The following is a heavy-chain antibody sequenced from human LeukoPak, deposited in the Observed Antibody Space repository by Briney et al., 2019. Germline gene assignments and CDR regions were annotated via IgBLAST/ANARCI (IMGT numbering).Heavy chain of an antibody. CDR3: ARHSYSTSAGPYDY. V-gene: IGHV4-59*08. D-gene: IGHD6-6*01. Sequence: SETLSLTCIVSGGSISSYYWSWIRQPPGKGLEWIGYIYYSGSTNYNPSLKSRVTISVATSKNQFSLKLSSVTAADTAVYYCARHSYSTSAGPYDYWGQGTLVTVFS. J-gene: IGHJ4*02. CDR1: GGSISSYY. CDR2: IYYSGST.